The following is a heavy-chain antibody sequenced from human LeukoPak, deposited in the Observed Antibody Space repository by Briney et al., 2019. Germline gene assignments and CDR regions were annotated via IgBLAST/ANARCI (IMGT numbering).Heavy chain of an antibody. Sequence: ASVKVSCKASGGTFSSYAISWVRQAPGQGLEWMGWISAYNGNTNYAQKLQGRVTMTTDTSTSTAYMELRSLRSDDTAVYYCARDQYSSGWYCWVVRDYYGMDVWGQGTTVTVSS. CDR1: GGTFSSYA. V-gene: IGHV1-18*01. CDR3: ARDQYSSGWYCWVVRDYYGMDV. CDR2: ISAYNGNT. D-gene: IGHD6-19*01. J-gene: IGHJ6*02.